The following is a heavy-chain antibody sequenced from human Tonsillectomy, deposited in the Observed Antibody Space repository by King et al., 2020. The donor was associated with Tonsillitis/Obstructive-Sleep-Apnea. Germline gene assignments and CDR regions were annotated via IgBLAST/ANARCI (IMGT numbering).Heavy chain of an antibody. V-gene: IGHV3-23*04. CDR1: GFTFSSYA. CDR2: ISGSGGST. Sequence: VQLVESGGGLVQPGGSLRLSCAASGFTFSSYAMSWVSHAPGKGLEWVSAISGSGGSTYYADSVKGRFTISRDNSKNTLYLQMNSLRAEDTAVYYCAKDRVIYYDSRAIWGQGTMVTVSS. D-gene: IGHD3-22*01. CDR3: AKDRVIYYDSRAI. J-gene: IGHJ3*02.